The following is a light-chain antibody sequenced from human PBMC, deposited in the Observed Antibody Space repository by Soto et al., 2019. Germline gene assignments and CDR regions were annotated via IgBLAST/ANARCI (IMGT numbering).Light chain of an antibody. Sequence: IVLTQSPGTLSLSPGERGTLSCRASQSVSSAFFAWYQKKPGQPLRLLIYATASRATGIPDRFSGSGSATDFTLTISRLEPEDFAVYYCQQYGDSPPTFGRGTKVEIK. CDR3: QQYGDSPPT. J-gene: IGKJ2*01. CDR2: ATA. V-gene: IGKV3-20*01. CDR1: QSVSSAF.